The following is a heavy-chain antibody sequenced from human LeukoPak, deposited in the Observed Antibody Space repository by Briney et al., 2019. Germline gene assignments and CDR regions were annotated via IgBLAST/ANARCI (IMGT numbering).Heavy chain of an antibody. D-gene: IGHD6-19*01. CDR2: IYYSGST. V-gene: IGHV4-34*01. Sequence: PSETLSLTCAVYGGSFSGYYWSWIRQPPGKGLEWIGSIYYSGSTYYNPSLKSRVTISVDTSKNQFSLKLSSVTAADTAVYYCARSEVHSSGWYPSTFDPWGQGTLVTVSS. J-gene: IGHJ5*02. CDR3: ARSEVHSSGWYPSTFDP. CDR1: GGSFSGYY.